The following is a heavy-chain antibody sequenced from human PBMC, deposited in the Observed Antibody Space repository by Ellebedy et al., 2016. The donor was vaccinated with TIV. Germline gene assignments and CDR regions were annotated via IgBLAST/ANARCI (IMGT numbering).Heavy chain of an antibody. J-gene: IGHJ4*02. CDR2: VWSDGSNK. CDR3: ARAPNHSSGTKYYFDY. D-gene: IGHD1-26*01. V-gene: IGHV3-33*01. Sequence: GESLKISCAASGFTFNNYGMHWVRQAPGKGLEWVAVVWSDGSNKYYADSVKGRFTISRDNSKSTLYLQMDSLRAEDTAAYYCARAPNHSSGTKYYFDYWGQGTLVTVSS. CDR1: GFTFNNYG.